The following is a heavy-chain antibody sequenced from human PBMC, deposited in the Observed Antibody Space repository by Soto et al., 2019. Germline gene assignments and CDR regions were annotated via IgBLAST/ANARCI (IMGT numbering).Heavy chain of an antibody. CDR2: ISSSSSTI. D-gene: IGHD3-22*01. Sequence: PGGSLRLSCAASGFTFSSYSMNWVRQAPGKGLEWVSYISSSSSTIYYADSVKGRFTISRDNAKNSLYLQMNSLRAEDTAVYYYARDSSAYYYDSSAPRDFQHWGQGTLVTVSS. J-gene: IGHJ1*01. CDR1: GFTFSSYS. CDR3: ARDSSAYYYDSSAPRDFQH. V-gene: IGHV3-48*01.